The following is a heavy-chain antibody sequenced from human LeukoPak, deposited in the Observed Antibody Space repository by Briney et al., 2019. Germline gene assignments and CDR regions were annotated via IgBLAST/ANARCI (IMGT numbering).Heavy chain of an antibody. Sequence: GGSLRLSCAASGFTFTNYWMHWVRQAPGKGLEWVANIKQDGSEIYYVASVKGRFSISRDNARNSVYLQMNNLRAEDTAVYYCARALSAWGQGTLVTVSS. V-gene: IGHV3-7*03. CDR2: IKQDGSEI. CDR1: GFTFTNYW. J-gene: IGHJ4*02. CDR3: ARALSA. D-gene: IGHD3-3*01.